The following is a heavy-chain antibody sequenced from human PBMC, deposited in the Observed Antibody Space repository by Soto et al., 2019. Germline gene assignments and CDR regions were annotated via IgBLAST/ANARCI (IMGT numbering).Heavy chain of an antibody. CDR1: GYTFTNFR. CDR3: ARSTIFRPYYFDY. V-gene: IGHV1-18*01. CDR2: ISAYNGNT. J-gene: IGHJ4*02. D-gene: IGHD3-9*01. Sequence: EASVKVSCKASGYTFTNFRINWVRQAPGQGLEWMGWISAYNGNTNYAQKLQGRVTMTTDTSTSTAYMELRSLRSDDTAVYYCARSTIFRPYYFDYWGQGTLVTVSS.